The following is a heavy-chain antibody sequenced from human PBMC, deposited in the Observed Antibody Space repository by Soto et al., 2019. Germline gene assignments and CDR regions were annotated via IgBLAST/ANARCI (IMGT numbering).Heavy chain of an antibody. D-gene: IGHD1-26*01. J-gene: IGHJ5*02. V-gene: IGHV4-39*01. CDR2: VSSSGST. Sequence: PSETLSLTCSVSGGSITTGSYNWGWIRQPPGKGLEWIGSVSSSGSTYYNPSLKSRVTISADTSKNQFSLRLSSVTAADTAVYYCARVGLRQNWFDPWGQGTLVTVSS. CDR3: ARVGLRQNWFDP. CDR1: GGSITTGSYN.